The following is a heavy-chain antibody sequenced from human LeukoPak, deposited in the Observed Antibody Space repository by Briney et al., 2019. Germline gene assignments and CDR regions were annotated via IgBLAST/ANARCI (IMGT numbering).Heavy chain of an antibody. CDR3: ASLLGVREEDAFDI. CDR2: IYSGGST. Sequence: GGSLRLSCAASGFTVSSNYMSWVRQAPGKGLEWVSVIYSGGSTYYPDSVKGRFTISRDNSKNTLYLQMNSLRAEDTAVYYCASLLGVREEDAFDIWGQGTMVTVSS. CDR1: GFTVSSNY. D-gene: IGHD3-10*01. V-gene: IGHV3-66*01. J-gene: IGHJ3*02.